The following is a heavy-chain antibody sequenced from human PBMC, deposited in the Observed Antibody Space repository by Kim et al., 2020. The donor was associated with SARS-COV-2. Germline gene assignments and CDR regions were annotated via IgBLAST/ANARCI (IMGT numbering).Heavy chain of an antibody. J-gene: IGHJ4*02. D-gene: IGHD6-13*01. CDR1: GGSISSGGYS. CDR2: IYHSGST. CDR3: ARRVIAAAGNFDY. V-gene: IGHV4-30-2*01. Sequence: SETLSLTCAVSGGSISSGGYSWSWIRQPPGKGLEWIGYIYHSGSTYYNPSLKSRVTISVDRSKNQFSLKLSSVTAADTAVYYCARRVIAAAGNFDYWGQGTLVTVSS.